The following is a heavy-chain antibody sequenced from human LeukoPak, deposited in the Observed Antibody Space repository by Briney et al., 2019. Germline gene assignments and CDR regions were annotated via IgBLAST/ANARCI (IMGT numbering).Heavy chain of an antibody. D-gene: IGHD3-22*01. CDR1: GFTFSSYG. Sequence: PGGSLRLSCAASGFTFSSYGMSWVRQAPGKGLEWVSAISGSGGSTYYADSVKGRFTISRDNSKNTLYLQMNSLRAEDTAVYYCAKGDYYDSSGYDYWGQGTLVTVSS. CDR3: AKGDYYDSSGYDY. CDR2: ISGSGGST. J-gene: IGHJ4*02. V-gene: IGHV3-23*01.